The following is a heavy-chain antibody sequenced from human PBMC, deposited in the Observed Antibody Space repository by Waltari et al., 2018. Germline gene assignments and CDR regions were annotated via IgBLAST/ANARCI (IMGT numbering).Heavy chain of an antibody. CDR2: INPNSGGT. Sequence: QVQLAQSGDEVKKPGASVKVSCKASGYTFTGYYMHWVRQAPGPGLEWMGRINPNSGGTNYAQKFQGRVTMTRDTSISTAYMELSRLRSDDTAVYYCARDRAGSGWYRGLGYWGQGTLVTVSS. V-gene: IGHV1-2*06. J-gene: IGHJ4*02. D-gene: IGHD6-19*01. CDR3: ARDRAGSGWYRGLGY. CDR1: GYTFTGYY.